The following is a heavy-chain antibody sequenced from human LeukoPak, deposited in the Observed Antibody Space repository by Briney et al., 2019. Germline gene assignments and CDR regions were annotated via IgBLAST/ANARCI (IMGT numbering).Heavy chain of an antibody. CDR2: ISGSGGST. CDR3: ARDWRAVAAFDP. V-gene: IGHV3-23*01. CDR1: GFTFSSYA. Sequence: GGSLRLSCAASGFTFSSYAMSWVRQAPGQGLEWVSAISGSGGSTYYADSVKGRFTISRDNSKNTLYLQMNSLRAEDTAVNYCARDWRAVAAFDPWGQGTQVTVSS. J-gene: IGHJ5*02. D-gene: IGHD6-19*01.